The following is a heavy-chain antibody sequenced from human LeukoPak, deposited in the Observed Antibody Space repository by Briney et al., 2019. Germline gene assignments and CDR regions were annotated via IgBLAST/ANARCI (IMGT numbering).Heavy chain of an antibody. CDR1: GYTFTSYA. Sequence: ASVKVSCKASGYTFTSYAMHWVRQAPGQRLEWMGRINAGNGNTKYSQKFQGRVTITRDTSASTAYMELSSLRSEDTAVYYCARGGIAAGFDYWGQGTLVTVSS. CDR3: ARGGIAAGFDY. V-gene: IGHV1-3*01. D-gene: IGHD6-13*01. CDR2: INAGNGNT. J-gene: IGHJ4*02.